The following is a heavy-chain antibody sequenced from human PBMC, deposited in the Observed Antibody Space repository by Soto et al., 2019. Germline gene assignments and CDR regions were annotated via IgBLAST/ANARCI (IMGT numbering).Heavy chain of an antibody. CDR3: ARRSSSSWYVPGWFDP. V-gene: IGHV4-39*01. J-gene: IGHJ5*02. Sequence: SETLSLTCTVSGVSVSSSSYYWGWIRQPPGKGLEWIGSIYYSGSTYYNPSLKSRVTISVDTSKNQFSLKLSSVTAADTAVYYCARRSSSSWYVPGWFDPWGQGTLVTVSS. D-gene: IGHD6-13*01. CDR1: GVSVSSSSYY. CDR2: IYYSGST.